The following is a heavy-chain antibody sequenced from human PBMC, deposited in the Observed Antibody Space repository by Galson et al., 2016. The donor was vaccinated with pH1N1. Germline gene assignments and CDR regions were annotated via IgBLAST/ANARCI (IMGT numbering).Heavy chain of an antibody. CDR1: GFIFSNYW. J-gene: IGHJ4*02. D-gene: IGHD3-16*02. CDR3: ARAIGSRSAY. CDR2: IKEDGSET. V-gene: IGHV3-7*01. Sequence: SLRLSCAASGFIFSNYWMHWVRQVPGKGLEWVANIKEDGSETYYVGSVRGRFTISRDNAKNSLYLQMNSLRDEDTALYYCARAIGSRSAYWGQGTLVTVSS.